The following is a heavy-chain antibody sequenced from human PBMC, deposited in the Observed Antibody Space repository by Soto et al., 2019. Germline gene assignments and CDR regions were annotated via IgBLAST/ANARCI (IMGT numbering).Heavy chain of an antibody. CDR2: ISSSGSTI. CDR1: GFTFSDYY. J-gene: IGHJ4*02. CDR3: ARERIAARQIFDY. D-gene: IGHD6-6*01. V-gene: IGHV3-11*01. Sequence: QVQVVESGGGLVKPGGSLRLSCAASGFTFSDYYMSWIRQAPGKGLEWVSYISSSGSTIYYADSVKCRFTISRDNAKNSLYLQMNSLRAEDPAVYYCARERIAARQIFDYWGQGTLVTVSS.